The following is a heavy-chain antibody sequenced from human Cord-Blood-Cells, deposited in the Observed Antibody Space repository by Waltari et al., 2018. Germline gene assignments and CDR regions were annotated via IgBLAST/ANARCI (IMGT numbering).Heavy chain of an antibody. Sequence: VQLVESGGALLKTGGSMRLSSAASGFTFSGNSLSWVRQAPGKGLEWVSSISSSSSYIYYADSVKGRFTISRDNAKNSLYLQMNSLRAEDTAVYYCARDDRYFDLWGRGTLVTVSS. V-gene: IGHV3-21*01. CDR2: ISSSSSYI. CDR3: ARDDRYFDL. J-gene: IGHJ2*01. CDR1: GFTFSGNS.